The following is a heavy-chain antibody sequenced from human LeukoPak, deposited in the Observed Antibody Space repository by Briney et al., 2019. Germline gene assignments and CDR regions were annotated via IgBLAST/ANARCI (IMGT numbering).Heavy chain of an antibody. CDR1: GFTFSSYS. CDR3: ARDGVAGGFDY. CDR2: ISSSSSYI. Sequence: PGGSLRLSCAASGFTFSSYSMNWVRQAPGKGLGWVSSISSSSSYIYYADSVKGRFTISRDDAKNLVFLQMNSLRVEDTAVYYCARDGVAGGFDYWGQGILVTVSS. J-gene: IGHJ4*02. V-gene: IGHV3-21*01. D-gene: IGHD6-19*01.